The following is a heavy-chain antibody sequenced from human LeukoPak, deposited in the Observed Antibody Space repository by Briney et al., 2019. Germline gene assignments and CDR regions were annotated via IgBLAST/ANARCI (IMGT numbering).Heavy chain of an antibody. D-gene: IGHD3-10*01. CDR1: GGSFSGYY. CDR3: ARNKRHGSGSYFGTDP. V-gene: IGHV4-34*01. Sequence: SETLSLTCAVYGGSFSGYYWSWIRQPPGKGLEWIGEINHSGSTNYNPSLKSRVTISVDTSKNQFSLKLSSVTAADTAVYYCARNKRHGSGSYFGTDPWGQGTLVTVSS. J-gene: IGHJ5*02. CDR2: INHSGST.